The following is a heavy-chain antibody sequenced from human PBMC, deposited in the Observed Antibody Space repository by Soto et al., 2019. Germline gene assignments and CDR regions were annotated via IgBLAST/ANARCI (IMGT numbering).Heavy chain of an antibody. CDR3: ARAAFRSGYYGYYYGMDV. J-gene: IGHJ6*02. CDR2: IIPTLGTP. Sequence: QVQLVQSGAEVKKPGSSVKVSCKASGGTFSTHAISWVRQAPGQGLEWLGGIIPTLGTPNYAQKFQGRVTVTADEYTSTDYMELSRLTAEDTAVYYCARAAFRSGYYGYYYGMDVWGQVTAVNV. V-gene: IGHV1-69*01. CDR1: GGTFSTHA. D-gene: IGHD3-3*01.